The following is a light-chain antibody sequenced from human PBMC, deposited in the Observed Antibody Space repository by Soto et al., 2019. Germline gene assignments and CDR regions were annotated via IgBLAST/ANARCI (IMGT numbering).Light chain of an antibody. Sequence: QSALTQPPSASGSPGQSLTISCTGTSSDVGAHNYVSWYQQNPGKAPKLMLYDVNKRPSGVPDRFSGSKSGNTASLTVSGLQAEDEGDYSCSSYAGGNNWVFGGGTKLTVL. CDR1: SSDVGAHNY. J-gene: IGLJ3*02. CDR2: DVN. V-gene: IGLV2-8*01. CDR3: SSYAGGNNWV.